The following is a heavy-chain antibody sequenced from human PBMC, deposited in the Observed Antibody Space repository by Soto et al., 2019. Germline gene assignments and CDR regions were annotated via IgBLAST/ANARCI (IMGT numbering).Heavy chain of an antibody. CDR2: IYYSGST. V-gene: IGHV4-31*03. D-gene: IGHD6-13*01. CDR3: ARDRSLKGIAAAGTRYYYYGMDV. Sequence: QVQLQESGPGLVKPSQTLSLTCTVSGGSISSGGYYWSWIRQHPGKGLEWIGYIYYSGSTYYNPSLKSRVTISVDTSKNQFSLKLSSVTAADTAVYYCARDRSLKGIAAAGTRYYYYGMDVWDQGTTVTVSS. CDR1: GGSISSGGYY. J-gene: IGHJ6*02.